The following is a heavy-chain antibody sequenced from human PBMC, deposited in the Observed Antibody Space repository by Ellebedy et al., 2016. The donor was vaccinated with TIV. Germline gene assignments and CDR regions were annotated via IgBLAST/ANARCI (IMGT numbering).Heavy chain of an antibody. D-gene: IGHD5-12*01. CDR1: RFTFSNYA. J-gene: IGHJ4*02. CDR3: AKDRSRRSGLGIFSFDF. V-gene: IGHV3-9*01. CDR2: ISWNSGDI. Sequence: SLKISCTASRFTFSNYAMNWVRRAPGKGLEWVSAISWNSGDIGFADSVKGRFTITRDNAKNSLYLQMDSLRTEDTAVYYCAKDRSRRSGLGIFSFDFWGQGTLVTVSS.